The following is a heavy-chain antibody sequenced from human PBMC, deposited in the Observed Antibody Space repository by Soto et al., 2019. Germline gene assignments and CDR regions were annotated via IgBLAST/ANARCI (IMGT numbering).Heavy chain of an antibody. CDR3: ARHMYDSGRYYHY. J-gene: IGHJ4*02. CDR2: IYYSGST. Sequence: SETLSLTCTVSDDSISFYYWSCIRQPPGKGLEWIGYIYYSGSTNYNPSLKRRVTISIDTSKNQFSLRLTSVSAADTAVYYCARHMYDSGRYYHYWGQGTLVTVSS. D-gene: IGHD3-22*01. V-gene: IGHV4-59*08. CDR1: DDSISFYY.